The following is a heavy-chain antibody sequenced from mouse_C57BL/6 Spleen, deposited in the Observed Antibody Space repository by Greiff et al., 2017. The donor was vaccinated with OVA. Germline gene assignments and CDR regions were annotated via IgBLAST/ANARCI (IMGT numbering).Heavy chain of an antibody. D-gene: IGHD2-3*01. CDR2: IYPSDSET. V-gene: IGHV1-61*01. J-gene: IGHJ3*01. CDR1: GYTFTSYW. CDR3: ARGGDGYSAWFAY. Sequence: QVQLQQPGAELVRPGSSVKLSCKASGYTFTSYWMDWVKQRPGQGLEWIGNIYPSDSETHYNQKFKDKATLTVDKSSSTAYMQLSSLTSEDSAVDYGARGGDGYSAWFAYWGQGTLVTVSA.